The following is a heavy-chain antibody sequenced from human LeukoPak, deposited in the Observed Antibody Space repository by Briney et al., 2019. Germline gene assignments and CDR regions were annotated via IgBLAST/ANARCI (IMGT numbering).Heavy chain of an antibody. D-gene: IGHD6-13*01. Sequence: SETLSLTCTVSGGSISSYYWSWMRQPPGEGLEWIGYIYYSGSTNYNPSLKSRVTISVDTSKNQFSLKLSSVTAADTAVYYCARGLMMAVAGRGEFHYWGQGTLVTVSS. V-gene: IGHV4-59*01. CDR3: ARGLMMAVAGRGEFHY. CDR2: IYYSGST. CDR1: GGSISSYY. J-gene: IGHJ4*02.